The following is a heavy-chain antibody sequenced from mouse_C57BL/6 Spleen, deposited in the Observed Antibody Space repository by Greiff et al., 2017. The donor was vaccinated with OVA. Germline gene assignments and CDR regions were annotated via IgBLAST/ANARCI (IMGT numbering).Heavy chain of an antibody. J-gene: IGHJ2*01. CDR1: GYTFTSYW. D-gene: IGHD2-1*01. V-gene: IGHV1-69*01. CDR2: IDPSDSYT. CDR3: ARGEVYYGDY. Sequence: VQLQQPGAELVMPGASVKLSCKASGYTFTSYWMHWVKQRPGQGLEWIGEIDPSDSYTNYNQKFKGKSTLTVDKSSSTAYVQLSSLTSEESAVYYCARGEVYYGDYWGQGTTLTVSS.